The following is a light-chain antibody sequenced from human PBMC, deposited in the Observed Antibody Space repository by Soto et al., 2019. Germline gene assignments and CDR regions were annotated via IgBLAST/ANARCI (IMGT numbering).Light chain of an antibody. V-gene: IGKV1-33*01. J-gene: IGKJ4*01. Sequence: DIQMTQSPSSLSASVVDIFTGTCQASQHISEYLNWYQYRPGKAPKLLITDASNLKTGVPSRFSGSGSGTEYTFTINSLQPEDIATYYCQQYENFPLTFGGGTKVDIK. CDR2: DAS. CDR1: QHISEY. CDR3: QQYENFPLT.